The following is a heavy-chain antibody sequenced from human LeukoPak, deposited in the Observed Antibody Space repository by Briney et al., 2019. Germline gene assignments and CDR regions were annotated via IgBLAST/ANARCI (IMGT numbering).Heavy chain of an antibody. V-gene: IGHV3-23*01. CDR1: GFTFSSSA. CDR2: ITGSGGST. J-gene: IGHJ4*02. Sequence: GGSLRLSCAASGFTFSSSAMTWVRQAPGKGLEWVSSITGSGGSTYHADSVKGRFTISRHNSKNTLYLQMNSLRAEDTAVYYCARSGTGWYSYWGQVTLVTVSS. CDR3: ARSGTGWYSY. D-gene: IGHD6-19*01.